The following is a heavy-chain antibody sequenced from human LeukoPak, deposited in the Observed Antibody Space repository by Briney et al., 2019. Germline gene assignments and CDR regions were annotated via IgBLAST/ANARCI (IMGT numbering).Heavy chain of an antibody. CDR3: ACGCLWSGMIEY. J-gene: IGHJ4*02. CDR1: GFTFSSYM. CDR2: IKPDGGEK. V-gene: IGHV3-7*01. Sequence: GGSLRLSCAASGFTFSSYMMTWVRQAPGKGLEWVANIKPDGGEKFYVDSVRGRFTISRDNAKNSLYLQMTSLRAEDTAVYYCACGCLWSGMIEYSGQGTLVFASS. D-gene: IGHD3-3*01.